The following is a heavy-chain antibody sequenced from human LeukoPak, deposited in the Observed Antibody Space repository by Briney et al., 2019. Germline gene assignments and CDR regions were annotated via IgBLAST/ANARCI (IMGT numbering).Heavy chain of an antibody. Sequence: SVKVSCKASGGTFSSYAISWVRQAPGQGLEWMGGIIPIFGTANYAQKFQGRVTITADKSTSTAYMELSSLRSEDTAVYYCARENIVGAAFDYWGQGTLVTVSS. V-gene: IGHV1-69*06. CDR3: ARENIVGAAFDY. J-gene: IGHJ4*02. D-gene: IGHD1-26*01. CDR1: GGTFSSYA. CDR2: IIPIFGTA.